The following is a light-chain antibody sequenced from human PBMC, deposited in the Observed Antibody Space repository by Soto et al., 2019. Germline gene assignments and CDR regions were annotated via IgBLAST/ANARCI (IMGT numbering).Light chain of an antibody. CDR3: KSYAGSNTYV. CDR2: EVV. CDR1: KSDIGVYDF. Sequence: QSALTQPPSASGSPGQSVTISCTGTKSDIGVYDFVSWYQHHPGKAPRLIIYEVVQRPSGVPDRFSGSKSGNTASLTVSGLQAADDADYFCKSYAGSNTYVFGSGTKATAL. J-gene: IGLJ1*01. V-gene: IGLV2-8*01.